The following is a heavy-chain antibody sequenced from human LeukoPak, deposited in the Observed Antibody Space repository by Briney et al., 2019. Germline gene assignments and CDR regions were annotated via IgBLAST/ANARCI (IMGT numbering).Heavy chain of an antibody. Sequence: ASVKVSCKASGYTFTSYDINWVRQATGQGLEWMGRMNPNSGNTGYAQKFQGRVTMTRNTSISTAYMEPSSLRSEDTAVYYCARVKAAAGPRALRDAFDIWGQGTMVTVSS. CDR2: MNPNSGNT. J-gene: IGHJ3*02. V-gene: IGHV1-8*01. CDR1: GYTFTSYD. CDR3: ARVKAAAGPRALRDAFDI. D-gene: IGHD6-13*01.